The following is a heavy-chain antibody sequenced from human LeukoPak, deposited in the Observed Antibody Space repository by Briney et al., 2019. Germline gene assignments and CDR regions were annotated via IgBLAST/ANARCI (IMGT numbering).Heavy chain of an antibody. Sequence: PGRSLRLSCAASGFRFNRFSMNWVRQAPGKRLEWVSYIASSGDIIYYADSVKGRFTISRDTYRNVLYLQMNSLRDEDTAMYYCTRDPEALDYWGQGTLVTVSS. CDR1: GFRFNRFS. CDR2: IASSGDII. CDR3: TRDPEALDY. V-gene: IGHV3-48*02. J-gene: IGHJ4*02. D-gene: IGHD1-14*01.